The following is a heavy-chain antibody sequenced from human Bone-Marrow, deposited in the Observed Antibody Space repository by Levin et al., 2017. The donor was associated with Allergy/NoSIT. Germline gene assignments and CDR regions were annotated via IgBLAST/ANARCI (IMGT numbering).Heavy chain of an antibody. J-gene: IGHJ4*02. CDR1: GFTYNVYA. V-gene: IGHV3-23*01. D-gene: IGHD6-13*01. CDR3: AKEDSSWFDY. Sequence: GESLKISCAASGFTYNVYAMNWVRQAPGKGLEWVSAISDSGGATYYADSVKDRFTISRDNSKNTLYLQMNSLRGEDTAVYYCAKEDSSWFDYWGQGTLVNVSS. CDR2: ISDSGGAT.